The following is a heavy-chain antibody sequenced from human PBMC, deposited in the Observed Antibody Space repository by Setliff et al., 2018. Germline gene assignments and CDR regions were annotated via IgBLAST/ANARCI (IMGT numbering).Heavy chain of an antibody. D-gene: IGHD6-6*01. CDR1: GFTFSDYY. Sequence: GGSLRLSCAASGFTFSDYYMSWIRRAPGKGLEWVSHISSGASSVYYADSVKGRFTISRDNARNSLYLQMNSLRVEDTALYYCAKSSGSSSSTNLEYLGPGTLVTVSS. CDR2: ISSGASSV. V-gene: IGHV3-11*01. CDR3: AKSSGSSSSTNLEY. J-gene: IGHJ4*02.